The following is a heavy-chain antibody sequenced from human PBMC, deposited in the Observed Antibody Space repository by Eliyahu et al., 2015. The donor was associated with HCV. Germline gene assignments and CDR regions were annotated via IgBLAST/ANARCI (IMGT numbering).Heavy chain of an antibody. V-gene: IGHV3-15*01. D-gene: IGHD3-10*01. CDR1: GFTFSNAW. J-gene: IGHJ4*02. CDR2: IKSKTDGGTT. CDR3: TTGSNYYGSGSYYSPYY. Sequence: EVQLVESGGGLVKPGGSLRLSCAASGFTFSNAWMSWVRQAPGKGLEWVGRIKSKTDGGTTDYAAPVKGRFTISRDDSKNTLYLQMNSLKTEDTAVYYCTTGSNYYGSGSYYSPYYWGQGTLVTVSS.